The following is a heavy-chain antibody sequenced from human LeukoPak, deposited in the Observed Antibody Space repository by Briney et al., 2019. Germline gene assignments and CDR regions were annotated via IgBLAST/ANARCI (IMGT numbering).Heavy chain of an antibody. V-gene: IGHV1-69*05. D-gene: IGHD3-10*01. J-gene: IGHJ3*02. CDR1: GGTFSSYA. CDR2: IIPIFGTA. CDR3: ARRSRITNAFDI. Sequence: GASVKVSCKASGGTFSSYAISWVRQAPGQGLEWMGGIIPIFGTANYAQKFQGRVTITTDESTSTAYMELSSLRSEDTAVYYCARRSRITNAFDIWGQGTMVTVSS.